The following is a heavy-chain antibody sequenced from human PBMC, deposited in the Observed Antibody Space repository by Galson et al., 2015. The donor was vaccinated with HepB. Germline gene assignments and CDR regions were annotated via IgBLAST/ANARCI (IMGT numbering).Heavy chain of an antibody. V-gene: IGHV3-9*01. Sequence: SLRLSCAASGFIFDDYAMHWVRQAPGKGLEWVSGISWNSGSIGFADSVKGRVTISRDNAKNSLYLQMNSLRAEDTALYYCVKGGDEGAPLNIWGQGTMVTVSS. CDR2: ISWNSGSI. CDR3: VKGGDEGAPLNI. J-gene: IGHJ3*02. CDR1: GFIFDDYA. D-gene: IGHD3-16*01.